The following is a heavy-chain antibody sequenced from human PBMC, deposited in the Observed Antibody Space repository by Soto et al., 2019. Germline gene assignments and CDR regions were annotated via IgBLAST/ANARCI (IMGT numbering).Heavy chain of an antibody. J-gene: IGHJ6*02. CDR3: ARKGGLGSSHYYYGMDV. CDR2: IYAGDSDT. V-gene: IGHV5-51*01. Sequence: PGESLKISCKGSGYSFTSYWIGWVRQMPGKGLEWMRIIYAGDSDTRYSPSFQGQVTISADKSISTAYLQWSSLKASDTAMYYCARKGGLGSSHYYYGMDVWGQGTTVTVSS. D-gene: IGHD6-6*01. CDR1: GYSFTSYW.